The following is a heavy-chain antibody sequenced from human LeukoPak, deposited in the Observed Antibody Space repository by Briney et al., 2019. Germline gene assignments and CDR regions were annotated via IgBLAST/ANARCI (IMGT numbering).Heavy chain of an antibody. CDR2: IYTSGST. CDR1: GGSISSYY. J-gene: IGHJ6*03. CDR3: ARDTGNYFYYYMDV. V-gene: IGHV4-4*07. Sequence: PSETLSLTCTVSGGSISSYYWSWIRQPAGKGLEWIGRIYTSGSTNYNPSLKSRVTISVDKSKNQFSLKLSSVTAADTAVCYCARDTGNYFYYYMDVWGKGTTVTVSS. D-gene: IGHD2-8*02.